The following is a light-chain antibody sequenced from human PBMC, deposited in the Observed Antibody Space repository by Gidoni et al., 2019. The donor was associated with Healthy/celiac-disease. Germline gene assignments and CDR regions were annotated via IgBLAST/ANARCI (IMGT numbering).Light chain of an antibody. J-gene: IGKJ4*01. CDR3: QQYNNWPPLT. Sequence: EIVMTQPPATLSVSPGERATLSCRASQSVSSNLAWYQQKPGQAPRLLIYGASTRATGIPARFSGSGSATEFTLTISSLQSEDFAVYYCQQYNNWPPLTFGGGTKVEIK. V-gene: IGKV3-15*01. CDR1: QSVSSN. CDR2: GAS.